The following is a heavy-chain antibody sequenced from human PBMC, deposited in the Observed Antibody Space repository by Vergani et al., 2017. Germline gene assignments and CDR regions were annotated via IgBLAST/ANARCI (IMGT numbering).Heavy chain of an antibody. CDR3: AVRPRVNLVGGEIVTKRTLDY. J-gene: IGHJ4*02. D-gene: IGHD3-10*01. CDR2: INNDGHT. Sequence: QVQLQESGPGLVKPPGTLSLTCAVSGDSISSYNCWTLVRQPPGKGLGWTGGINNDGHTNYNPSLESRVTVSRDTAKNQFSLNLMSVTAADTAMYYCAVRPRVNLVGGEIVTKRTLDYWSQGSLVTVSS. V-gene: IGHV4-4*03. CDR1: GDSISSYNC.